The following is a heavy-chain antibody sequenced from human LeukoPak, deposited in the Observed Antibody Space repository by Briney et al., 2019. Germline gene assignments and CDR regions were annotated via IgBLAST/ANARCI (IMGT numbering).Heavy chain of an antibody. D-gene: IGHD2-2*01. J-gene: IGHJ4*02. Sequence: GGSLRLSCAASGFTFSSYGMHWVRQAPGKGLEWVAVIWYDGSNKYYADSVKGRFTISRDNSKNTLYLQMNSLRAEDTAVYYCAKDGDASGKYQMLSSFDYWGQGTLVTVSS. CDR1: GFTFSSYG. CDR2: IWYDGSNK. CDR3: AKDGDASGKYQMLSSFDY. V-gene: IGHV3-33*06.